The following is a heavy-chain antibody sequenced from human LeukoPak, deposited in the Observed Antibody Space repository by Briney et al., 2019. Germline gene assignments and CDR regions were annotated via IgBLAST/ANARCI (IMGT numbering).Heavy chain of an antibody. CDR3: AREMARTTEVRYFDY. D-gene: IGHD4-11*01. CDR2: ISAYNGNT. Sequence: ASVKVSCKASGYTFTSYGISWVRQAPGQGLEWMGRISAYNGNTNYAQKLQGRVTMTTDTSTSTAYMELRSLRSDDTAVYYCAREMARTTEVRYFDYWGQGTLVTVSS. CDR1: GYTFTSYG. V-gene: IGHV1-18*01. J-gene: IGHJ4*02.